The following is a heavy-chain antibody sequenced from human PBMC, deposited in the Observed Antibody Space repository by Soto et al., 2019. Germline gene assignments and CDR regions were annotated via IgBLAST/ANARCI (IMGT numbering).Heavy chain of an antibody. D-gene: IGHD2-21*01. J-gene: IGHJ3*02. CDR2: VYYSGAT. Sequence: QVQLQESGPGLVKPSETLSLTCTVAGGSLTDHYWNWFRQSPGRGLQWIGYVYYSGATSYNPSLTSRATMTVDTSKNQSSLKLRSVTAADTAVYFCARGNDWKSSTFDIWGQGTMVSVSS. CDR3: ARGNDWKSSTFDI. V-gene: IGHV4-59*11. CDR1: GGSLTDHY.